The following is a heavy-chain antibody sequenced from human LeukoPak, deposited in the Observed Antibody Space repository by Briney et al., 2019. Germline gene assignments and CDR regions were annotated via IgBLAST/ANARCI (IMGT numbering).Heavy chain of an antibody. D-gene: IGHD6-19*01. CDR1: GFTFSSYS. Sequence: GGSLRLSCAASGFTFSSYSMNWVRQAPGKGLEWVSSISGGSTYIYQADSVRGRFTISRDNAKNSLYLQMNSLRAEDTAVYYCARETYSSGWYASYYYYMDVWGKGTTVTVSS. V-gene: IGHV3-21*01. CDR3: ARETYSSGWYASYYYYMDV. CDR2: ISGGSTYI. J-gene: IGHJ6*03.